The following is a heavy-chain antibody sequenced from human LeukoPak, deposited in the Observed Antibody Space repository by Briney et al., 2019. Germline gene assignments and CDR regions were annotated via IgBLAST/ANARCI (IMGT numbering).Heavy chain of an antibody. Sequence: ASVKVSCKASGYTFTSYGISWVRQAPGQGLEWMGWISAYNGNTNYAQKLQGRVTMTTGTSTSTAYTELRSLRSDDTAVYYCARDVPYYDSSGYPLPDYFDYWGQGTLVTVSS. J-gene: IGHJ4*02. D-gene: IGHD3-22*01. CDR3: ARDVPYYDSSGYPLPDYFDY. CDR1: GYTFTSYG. V-gene: IGHV1-18*01. CDR2: ISAYNGNT.